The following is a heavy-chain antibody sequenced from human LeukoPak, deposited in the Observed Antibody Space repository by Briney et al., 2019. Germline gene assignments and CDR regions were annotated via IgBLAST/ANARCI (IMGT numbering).Heavy chain of an antibody. J-gene: IGHJ4*02. Sequence: ASVKVSCKVSGYTLTELSMHWVRQAPGKGLEWMGGFDPEDGETIYAQKFQGRVTMTEDTSTDTAYMEPSSLRSEDTAVYYCATDRNRAFGWALDYWGQGTLVTVSS. CDR1: GYTLTELS. CDR3: ATDRNRAFGWALDY. V-gene: IGHV1-24*01. D-gene: IGHD6-19*01. CDR2: FDPEDGET.